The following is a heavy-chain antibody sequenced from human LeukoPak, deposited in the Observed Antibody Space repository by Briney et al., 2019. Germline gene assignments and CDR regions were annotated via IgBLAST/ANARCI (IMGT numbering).Heavy chain of an antibody. Sequence: GGSLRLSCAASGFTFSGSALHWVRQASGKGLEWVGRIRSTANGYATAYAASVKGRFTISRDDSKNTAYLQMDSLKTEDTAVYYCATQGHYYYDSIDYYMDVWGKGTTVTVSS. D-gene: IGHD3-22*01. V-gene: IGHV3-73*01. CDR1: GFTFSGSA. CDR2: IRSTANGYAT. J-gene: IGHJ6*03. CDR3: ATQGHYYYDSIDYYMDV.